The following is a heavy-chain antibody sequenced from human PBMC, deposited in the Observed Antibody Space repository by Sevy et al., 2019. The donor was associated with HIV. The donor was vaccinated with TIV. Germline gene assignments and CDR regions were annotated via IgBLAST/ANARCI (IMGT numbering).Heavy chain of an antibody. CDR1: GGSFSGYY. CDR2: INHSGST. V-gene: IGHV4-34*01. Sequence: SETLSLTCAVYGGSFSGYYWSWIRQPPGKGLEWIGEINHSGSTNYNPSLKSRVTISVDTSKNQFSLKLSSVTAADTAVYYCARNLLGQLCPIFDYWGQGTLVTVSS. D-gene: IGHD5-18*01. J-gene: IGHJ4*02. CDR3: ARNLLGQLCPIFDY.